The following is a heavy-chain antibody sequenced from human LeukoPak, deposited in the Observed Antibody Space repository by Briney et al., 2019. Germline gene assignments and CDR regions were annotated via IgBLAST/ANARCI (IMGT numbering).Heavy chain of an antibody. J-gene: IGHJ4*02. CDR2: INHSGST. Sequence: KPSETLSLTCAVYGGSFSGYYWSWIRQPPGKGLEWIGEINHSGSTNYNPSLKSRVTISVDTSKNQFSLKLSSVTAADTAVYYCARGGPPYYDYVWGSYRLFDYWGQGTLVTVSS. CDR3: ARGGPPYYDYVWGSYRLFDY. V-gene: IGHV4-34*01. D-gene: IGHD3-16*02. CDR1: GGSFSGYY.